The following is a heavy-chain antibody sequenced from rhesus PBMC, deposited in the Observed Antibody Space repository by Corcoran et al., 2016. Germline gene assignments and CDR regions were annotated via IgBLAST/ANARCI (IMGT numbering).Heavy chain of an antibody. V-gene: IGHV4S9*01. Sequence: QVRLQESGPGLVKSSETLSLTCAVSGGSMSESSFWTWIRQPSGEGLEWFGNIYANSVTTYNPSLKIRVTISKDTSNNQFFLKVTSVTAADTAAYYCASPFERGRFEVWGAGILVTVSS. D-gene: IGHD3-34*01. CDR2: IYANSVTT. CDR1: GGSMSESSF. CDR3: ASPFERGRFEV. J-gene: IGHJ5-1*01.